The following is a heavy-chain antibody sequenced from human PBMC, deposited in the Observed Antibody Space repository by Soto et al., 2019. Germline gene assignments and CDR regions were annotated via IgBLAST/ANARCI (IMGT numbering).Heavy chain of an antibody. J-gene: IGHJ5*02. D-gene: IGHD2-2*01. CDR3: ARGDYCSSTSCYQWFPWFDP. Sequence: QGQLQQWGAGLLKPSETLSLTCAVYGGSFSGYYWSWIRQPPGKGLEWIGEINHSGSTNYNPSLKSRVTISVDTSKNQFSLKLSSVTAADTAVYYCARGDYCSSTSCYQWFPWFDPRGQGTLVTVSS. CDR1: GGSFSGYY. V-gene: IGHV4-34*01. CDR2: INHSGST.